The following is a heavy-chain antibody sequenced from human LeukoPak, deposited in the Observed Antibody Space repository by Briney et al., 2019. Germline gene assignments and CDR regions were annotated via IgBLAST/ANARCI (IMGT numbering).Heavy chain of an antibody. D-gene: IGHD4-17*01. V-gene: IGHV4-59*01. Sequence: SETLSLTCTVSGGSISSYYWSWIRQPPGKGLEWIGYIYYSGGTNYNPSLKSRVTISVDTSKNQFSLKLSSVTAADTAVYYCAGDYRDYGPYGMDVWGQGTTVTVSS. J-gene: IGHJ6*02. CDR2: IYYSGGT. CDR1: GGSISSYY. CDR3: AGDYRDYGPYGMDV.